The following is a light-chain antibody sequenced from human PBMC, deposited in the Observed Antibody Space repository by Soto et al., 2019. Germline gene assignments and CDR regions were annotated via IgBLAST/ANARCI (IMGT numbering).Light chain of an antibody. CDR1: SSDVGDYNY. CDR3: SSYTSSSTLV. J-gene: IGLJ1*01. CDR2: DVS. Sequence: QSVLTQPASVSGSPGQSITISCTGTSSDVGDYNYVSRYQQHPGKAPKVMIYDVSNRPSGVSNRFSGSKSGNTASLTISGLQAENEAYYYCSSYTSSSTLVFGTGSKVTVL. V-gene: IGLV2-14*01.